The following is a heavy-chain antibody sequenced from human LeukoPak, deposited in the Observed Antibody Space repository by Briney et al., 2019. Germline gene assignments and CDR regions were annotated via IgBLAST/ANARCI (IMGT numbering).Heavy chain of an antibody. Sequence: GGSLRLSCAASGFTFSSYAMHWVRQAPGKGLEWVAVISDDGSNKYYADSVKGRFTISRDNSKNTLYLQMNSLRAEDTAVYYCARDGVGIAAAGTGIDYWGQGTLVTVSS. CDR3: ARDGVGIAAAGTGIDY. CDR2: ISDDGSNK. J-gene: IGHJ4*02. CDR1: GFTFSSYA. V-gene: IGHV3-30*04. D-gene: IGHD6-13*01.